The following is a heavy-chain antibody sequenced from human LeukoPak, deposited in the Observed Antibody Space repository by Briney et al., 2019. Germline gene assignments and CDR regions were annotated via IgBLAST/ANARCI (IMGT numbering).Heavy chain of an antibody. CDR1: GFTFSTSW. J-gene: IGHJ4*02. CDR3: ARGRYSGTTCYFDY. Sequence: GGSLRLSCAAPGFTFSTSWMSWVRQVPGKGLEWVANIKKDGSETYYVDSVKGRFTISRDNAKNSLYLQMNSLRAEDTAMYYCARGRYSGTTCYFDYWGQGTLVTVSS. V-gene: IGHV3-7*03. CDR2: IKKDGSET. D-gene: IGHD5-12*01.